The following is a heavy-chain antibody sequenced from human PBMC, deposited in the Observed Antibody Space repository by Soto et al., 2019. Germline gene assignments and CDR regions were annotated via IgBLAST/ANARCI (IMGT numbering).Heavy chain of an antibody. Sequence: PSETLSLTCTVSGGSISSYYWSWIRQPPGKGLEWIGYIYYSGSTYYNPSLKSRVTISVDTSKNQFSLKLSSVTAADTAVYYCARHKGRVAAAGTSTLRQYYYYGMDVWGQGNT. D-gene: IGHD6-13*01. CDR3: ARHKGRVAAAGTSTLRQYYYYGMDV. J-gene: IGHJ6*02. V-gene: IGHV4-59*08. CDR1: GGSISSYY. CDR2: IYYSGST.